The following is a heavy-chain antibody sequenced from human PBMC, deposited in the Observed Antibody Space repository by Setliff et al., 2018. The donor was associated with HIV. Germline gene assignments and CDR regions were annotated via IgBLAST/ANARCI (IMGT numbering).Heavy chain of an antibody. CDR1: GGSISSGSYY. V-gene: IGHV4-61*02. Sequence: KPSETLSLTCNVSGGSISSGSYYWNWIRQPAGKGLEWIGRIYASGNTNYNPSLKGRVTISIDTSKNQLSLKLSSVTAADTAIYFCARASFYFESSRYYSTVSGFDYWGQGTLVTVSS. CDR2: IYASGNT. CDR3: ARASFYFESSRYYSTVSGFDY. D-gene: IGHD3-22*01. J-gene: IGHJ4*02.